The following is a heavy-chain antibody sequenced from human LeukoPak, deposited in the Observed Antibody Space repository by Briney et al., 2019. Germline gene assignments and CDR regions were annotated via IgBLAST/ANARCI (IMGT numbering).Heavy chain of an antibody. CDR1: GFTFSSYA. CDR2: IKQDGSEK. J-gene: IGHJ6*03. CDR3: AREAARSGAYYYYYYMDV. D-gene: IGHD6-6*01. V-gene: IGHV3-7*01. Sequence: GGSPRLSCAASGFTFSSYAMSWVRQAPGKGLEWVANIKQDGSEKYSVDSVKGRFTISRENAKNSLYLQMNSLRAEDTAVYYCAREAARSGAYYYYYYMDVWGKGTTVTVSS.